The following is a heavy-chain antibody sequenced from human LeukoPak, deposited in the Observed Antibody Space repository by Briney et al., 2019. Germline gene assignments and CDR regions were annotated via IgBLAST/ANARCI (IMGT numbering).Heavy chain of an antibody. D-gene: IGHD5-12*01. CDR1: GYTFTNYG. CDR2: ISGHNTNT. CDR3: ARDHITGYNNYMFDP. V-gene: IGHV1-18*01. J-gene: IGHJ5*02. Sequence: GASVKVSCKASGYTFTNYGITWVRPAPGQGLEWMGWISGHNTNTNYAQNLRDRVTMTTDTSTSTAYMELRSLRSDDTAVYYCARDHITGYNNYMFDPWGQGTLVTVSS.